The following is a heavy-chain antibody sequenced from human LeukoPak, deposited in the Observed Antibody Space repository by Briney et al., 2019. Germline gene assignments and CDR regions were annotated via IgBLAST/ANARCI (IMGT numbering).Heavy chain of an antibody. CDR1: GFTFSSYS. J-gene: IGHJ6*03. D-gene: IGHD3-10*01. CDR3: AKDTYYYGSGSYGPMDV. V-gene: IGHV3-20*04. CDR2: INWNGGST. Sequence: GGSLRLSCAASGFTFSSYSMNWVRQAPGKGLEWVSGINWNGGSTGYADSVKGRFTISRDNAKNSLYLQMNSLRAEDTALYYCAKDTYYYGSGSYGPMDVWGKGTTVTISS.